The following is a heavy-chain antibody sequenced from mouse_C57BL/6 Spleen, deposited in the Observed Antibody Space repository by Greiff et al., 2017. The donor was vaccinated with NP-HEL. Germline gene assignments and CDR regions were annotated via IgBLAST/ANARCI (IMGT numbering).Heavy chain of an antibody. V-gene: IGHV5-16*01. Sequence: EVKLVESEGGLVQPGSSMKLSCTASGFTFSDYYMAWVRQVPEKGLEWVANINYDGSSTYYLDSLKSRFIISRDNAKNILYLQMSSLKSEDTATYYCATYDYDPGYFDYWGQGTTLTVSS. CDR1: GFTFSDYY. CDR3: ATYDYDPGYFDY. D-gene: IGHD2-4*01. J-gene: IGHJ2*01. CDR2: INYDGSST.